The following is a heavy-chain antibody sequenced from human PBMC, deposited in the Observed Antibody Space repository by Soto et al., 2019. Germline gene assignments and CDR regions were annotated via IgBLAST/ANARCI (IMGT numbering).Heavy chain of an antibody. Sequence: PSDTLSLTSAAYGGSFSGYYWSWIRHPPGKGLEWIGEVNHSGSTNYNPSLKSRVTISVDTSKNQFSLKLSSVTAADTAVYYCARDGCSGGSCSSYYYYGMDVLGQGTTVTVSS. CDR3: ARDGCSGGSCSSYYYYGMDV. J-gene: IGHJ6*02. CDR2: VNHSGST. V-gene: IGHV4-34*01. CDR1: GGSFSGYY. D-gene: IGHD2-15*01.